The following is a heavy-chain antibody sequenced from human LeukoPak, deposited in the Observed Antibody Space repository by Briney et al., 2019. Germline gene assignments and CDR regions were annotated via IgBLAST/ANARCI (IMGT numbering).Heavy chain of an antibody. V-gene: IGHV3-74*01. Sequence: GGSLRLSCAASGFTFSSYWMHWVRQAPGKGLVWVSRINSDGSSTSYADSVKGRFTISRDNAKNTLYLQMNSLRAEDAAVYYCARALRASYNWFDPWGQGTLVTVSS. CDR3: ARALRASYNWFDP. D-gene: IGHD2-2*01. J-gene: IGHJ5*02. CDR1: GFTFSSYW. CDR2: INSDGSST.